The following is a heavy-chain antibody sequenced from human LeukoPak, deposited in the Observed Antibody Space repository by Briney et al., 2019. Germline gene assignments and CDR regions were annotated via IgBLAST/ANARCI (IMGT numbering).Heavy chain of an antibody. V-gene: IGHV3-11*06. CDR2: ISSSSSST. CDR3: ARAYSSGWDNWFDP. J-gene: IGHJ5*02. CDR1: GFTFSDYY. D-gene: IGHD6-19*01. Sequence: GGSLRLSCAAPGFTFSDYYMSWIRQAPGKELEWVSYISSSSSSTNYADSVKGRFTITRDNAKNSLYLQMNSLSAEDTDVYYCARAYSSGWDNWFDPWGQGTLVTVSS.